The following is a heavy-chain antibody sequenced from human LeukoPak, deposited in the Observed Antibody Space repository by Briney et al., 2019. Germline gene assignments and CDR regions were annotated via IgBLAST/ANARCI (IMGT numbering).Heavy chain of an antibody. V-gene: IGHV1-2*02. CDR2: INPNSGGT. CDR3: ARDRPDYGGNSDY. D-gene: IGHD4-23*01. J-gene: IGHJ4*02. CDR1: GYTFTGYY. Sequence: ASVKVSCKASGYTFTGYYIHWVRQAPGQGLEWMGWINPNSGGTNYAQKFQGRVTMTRDTSISTAYMELSRLRSDDTAVYYCARDRPDYGGNSDYWGQGTLVTVSS.